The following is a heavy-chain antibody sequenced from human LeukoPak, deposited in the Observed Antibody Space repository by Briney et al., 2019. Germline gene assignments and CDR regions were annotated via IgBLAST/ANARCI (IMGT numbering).Heavy chain of an antibody. CDR1: GYTFTSYD. CDR2: VNPNTGNT. J-gene: IGHJ4*02. V-gene: IGHV1-8*01. Sequence: ASVKVSCKASGYTFTSYDINWVRQATGQGLEWMGWVNPNTGNTGYAQKFQGRVTMTRDTSISTVYMELSRLRSDDTALYYCARTLYIAAVPGGFDYWGQGTLVTVSS. CDR3: ARTLYIAAVPGGFDY. D-gene: IGHD6-13*01.